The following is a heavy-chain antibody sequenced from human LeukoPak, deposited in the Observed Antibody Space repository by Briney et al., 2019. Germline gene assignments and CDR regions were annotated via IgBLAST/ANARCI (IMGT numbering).Heavy chain of an antibody. CDR3: ARQGVVPAAMVGFDY. V-gene: IGHV4-39*07. D-gene: IGHD2-2*01. J-gene: IGHJ4*02. CDR2: IYYSGST. Sequence: SETLSLTCTVSGGSISSSSYYWGWIRQPPGKGLEWIGSIYYSGSTHYTPSLKTRVTISVEASKNHFSLELSSVTAADTAVYYCARQGVVPAAMVGFDYWGQGTLVTVSS. CDR1: GGSISSSSYY.